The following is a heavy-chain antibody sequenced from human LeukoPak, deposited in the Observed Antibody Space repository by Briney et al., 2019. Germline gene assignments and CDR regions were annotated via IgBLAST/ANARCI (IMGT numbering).Heavy chain of an antibody. CDR3: ARGESGNYYDNYCCDY. CDR2: ITSSSTYI. CDR1: GFTFSSYS. V-gene: IGHV3-21*01. J-gene: IGHJ4*02. Sequence: PRGSLRLSCAVSGFTFSSYSMSWVRPTPGKGLEWVSSITSSSTYISYADSVKGRFSLSRDNAKNSLYLQMNRLRAEDTAVYDCARGESGNYYDNYCCDYWGWGTLVIV. D-gene: IGHD1-26*01.